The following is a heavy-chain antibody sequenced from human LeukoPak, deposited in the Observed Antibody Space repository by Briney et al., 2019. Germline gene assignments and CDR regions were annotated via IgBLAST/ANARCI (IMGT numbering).Heavy chain of an antibody. Sequence: PSETLSLTCTVSGGSISSYYWNWIRQSAGKGLEWIGRIYATETDFNPSLKSRLTMSIDTSKNQFSLKLRSVTAADTGVYYCARHQGWLQWEYWGQGTLVTVSS. CDR1: GGSISSYY. D-gene: IGHD5-24*01. V-gene: IGHV4-4*07. J-gene: IGHJ4*02. CDR2: IYATET. CDR3: ARHQGWLQWEY.